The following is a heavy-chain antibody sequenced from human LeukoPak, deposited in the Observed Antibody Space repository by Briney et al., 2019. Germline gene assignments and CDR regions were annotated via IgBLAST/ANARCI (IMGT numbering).Heavy chain of an antibody. V-gene: IGHV3-9*01. D-gene: IGHD6-13*01. CDR3: AKRRGLAAGIFDY. CDR1: GFTFDDYA. CDR2: ISWNSGSI. Sequence: GGSLRLSCAASGFTFDDYAMHWVRQAPGKGLEWVSGISWNSGSIGYADSVKGRFTISRDNAKNSLYLQMNSLRAEDTALYYYAKRRGLAAGIFDYWGQGTLVTVSS. J-gene: IGHJ4*02.